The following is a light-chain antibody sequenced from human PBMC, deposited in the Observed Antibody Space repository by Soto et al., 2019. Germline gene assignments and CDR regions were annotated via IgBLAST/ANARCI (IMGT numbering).Light chain of an antibody. CDR1: QSVSGNH. Sequence: EIVLTQSPGTLSLSPGERATLSCRASQSVSGNHVAWYQQKPGQAPRLLIYGASSRATGIPDRFSGSGSGTDFTLTISSLQSEDFAVYYCQQYTNWLTFGGGTKVEIK. V-gene: IGKV3-20*01. CDR2: GAS. J-gene: IGKJ4*01. CDR3: QQYTNWLT.